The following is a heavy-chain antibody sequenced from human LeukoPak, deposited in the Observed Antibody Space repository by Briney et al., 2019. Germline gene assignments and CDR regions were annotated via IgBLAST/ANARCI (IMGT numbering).Heavy chain of an antibody. D-gene: IGHD3-22*01. J-gene: IGHJ4*02. CDR2: IYYSGST. CDR3: ARYYDSSGYYPYYFDY. Sequence: PETLSLTCTVSGGSISSYYWSWIRQPPGKGLEWIGYIYYSGSTNYNPSLKSRVTISVDTSKNQFSLKLSSVTAADTAVYYCARYYDSSGYYPYYFDYWGQGTLVTVSS. V-gene: IGHV4-59*01. CDR1: GGSISSYY.